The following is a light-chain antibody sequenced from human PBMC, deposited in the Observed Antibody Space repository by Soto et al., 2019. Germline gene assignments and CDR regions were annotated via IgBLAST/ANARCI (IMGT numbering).Light chain of an antibody. V-gene: IGKV3-11*01. CDR3: QQRINWLT. CDR2: DAS. CDR1: QSVGSH. J-gene: IGKJ4*01. Sequence: EIVLTQSPATLSLSPGERATLSCRASQSVGSHLAWYQQKPGQAPRLLIYDASNRATGIPARFSGSGYGTDFTLTSSRLEPEDFAVYYCQQRINWLTFGGGTKVEIK.